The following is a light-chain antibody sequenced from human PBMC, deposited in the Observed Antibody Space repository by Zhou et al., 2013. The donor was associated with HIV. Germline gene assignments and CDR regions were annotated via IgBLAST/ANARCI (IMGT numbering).Light chain of an antibody. CDR1: QSVSSSY. V-gene: IGKV3-20*01. J-gene: IGKJ1*01. Sequence: EIVLTQSPGTLSLSPGERATLSCRASQSVSSSYLAWYQQKPGQAPRLLIYGTSSRATGIPHRFSGSGSGTDFTLTISGLEPEDFAVYYCQQYGTSSTFGQGPRSKSN. CDR2: GTS. CDR3: QQYGTSST.